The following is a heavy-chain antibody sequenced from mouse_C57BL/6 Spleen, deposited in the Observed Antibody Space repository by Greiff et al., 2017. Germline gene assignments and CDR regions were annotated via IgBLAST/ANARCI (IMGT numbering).Heavy chain of an antibody. CDR2: INPNNGGT. CDR1: GYTFTDYN. J-gene: IGHJ2*01. Sequence: VQLKESGPELVKPGASVKIPCKASGYTFTDYNMDWVKQSHGKSLEWIGDINPNNGGTTYNQKFKGKAPLTVDKSSSTAYMELRSLTSEDTAVYDGARDSSGYGYFDYWGQGTTLTVSS. D-gene: IGHD3-2*02. CDR3: ARDSSGYGYFDY. V-gene: IGHV1-18*01.